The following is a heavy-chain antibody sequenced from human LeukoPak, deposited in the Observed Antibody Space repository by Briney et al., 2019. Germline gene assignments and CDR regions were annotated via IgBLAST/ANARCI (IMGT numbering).Heavy chain of an antibody. CDR1: GGSFSGYY. V-gene: IGHV4-34*01. J-gene: IGHJ4*02. D-gene: IGHD4-11*01. Sequence: SETLSLTCAVYGGSFSGYYWSWIRQPPGKGLEWIGEINHSGSTNYNPSLKSRVTISVDTSKNQFSLKLSSVTAADTAVYYCARLKRSTVTSFFWDYWGRGTLVTVSS. CDR2: INHSGST. CDR3: ARLKRSTVTSFFWDY.